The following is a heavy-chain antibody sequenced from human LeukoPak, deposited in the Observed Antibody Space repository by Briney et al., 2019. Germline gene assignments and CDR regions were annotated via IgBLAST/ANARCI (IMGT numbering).Heavy chain of an antibody. V-gene: IGHV5-51*01. CDR3: ARVFDSSGNPNTNFDY. J-gene: IGHJ4*02. Sequence: GESLKISCKGSGYSFTSYWIAWVRQLPGKGLGWLGIINPGDSDTRYSPSFQGQVTISADKSISTAYLQWSSLKASDTAMYYCARVFDSSGNPNTNFDYWGQGTLVTVSS. CDR2: INPGDSDT. CDR1: GYSFTSYW. D-gene: IGHD3-22*01.